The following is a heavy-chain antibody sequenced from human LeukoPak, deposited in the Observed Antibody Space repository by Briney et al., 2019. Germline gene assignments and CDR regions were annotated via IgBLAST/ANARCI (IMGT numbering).Heavy chain of an antibody. D-gene: IGHD3-3*01. Sequence: ASVKVSCKASGYTFTSYDINWVRQATGQGLEWMGWMNPNSGNTGYAQKFQGRVTMTRNTSISTAYMELSSLRSEDTAVYYCAKDVLRFLEWLPGMDYFDYWGQGTLVTVSS. CDR2: MNPNSGNT. CDR1: GYTFTSYD. CDR3: AKDVLRFLEWLPGMDYFDY. V-gene: IGHV1-8*01. J-gene: IGHJ4*02.